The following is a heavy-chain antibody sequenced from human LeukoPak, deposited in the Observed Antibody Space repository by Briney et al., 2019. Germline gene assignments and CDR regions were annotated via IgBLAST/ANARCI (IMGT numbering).Heavy chain of an antibody. V-gene: IGHV4-34*01. CDR1: GGSFSGYY. Sequence: SETLSLTCAVYGGSFSGYYWSWIRQPPGKGLEWIGEINHSGSTNYNPSLKSRVTISVDTSKNQFSLKLSSVTAEDTAVYYCATGRDCSGGSCYSVYWGQGTLVTVSS. CDR2: INHSGST. D-gene: IGHD2-15*01. J-gene: IGHJ4*02. CDR3: ATGRDCSGGSCYSVY.